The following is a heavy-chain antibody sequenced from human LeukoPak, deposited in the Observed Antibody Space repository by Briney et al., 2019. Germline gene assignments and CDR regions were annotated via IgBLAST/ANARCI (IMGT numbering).Heavy chain of an antibody. D-gene: IGHD1-14*01. J-gene: IGHJ4*02. CDR1: GFTFSGSA. V-gene: IGHV3-73*01. CDR3: TPTGPEIPDY. CDR2: IRSKANGYAT. Sequence: PGGSLKLSCAASGFTFSGSAMHWVRQASGKGLEWVGRIRSKANGYATGYAASVKGRFTISRDDSKNTAYLQMSSLKTEDTAIYYCTPTGPEIPDYSGQGTLVTVSS.